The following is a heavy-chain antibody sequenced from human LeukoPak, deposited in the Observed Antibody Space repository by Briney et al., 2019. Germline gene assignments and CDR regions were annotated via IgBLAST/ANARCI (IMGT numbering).Heavy chain of an antibody. CDR1: GFTFSSYW. CDR3: ARERRGSIWIKLTVTTVLWDY. V-gene: IGHV3-7*01. D-gene: IGHD4-17*01. Sequence: GGSLRLSCAASGFTFSSYWMSWVRQAPGKGLEWVANIKQDGSEKYYVDSVKGRFTISRDNAKNSLYLQMNSLRAEDTAVYYCARERRGSIWIKLTVTTVLWDYWGQETLVTVSS. J-gene: IGHJ4*02. CDR2: IKQDGSEK.